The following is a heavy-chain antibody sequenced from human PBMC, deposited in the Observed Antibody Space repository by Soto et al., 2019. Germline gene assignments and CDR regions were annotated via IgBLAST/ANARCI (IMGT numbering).Heavy chain of an antibody. CDR3: ARDRDYVWGSYRHTSDY. J-gene: IGHJ4*02. D-gene: IGHD3-16*02. Sequence: QVQLVQSGAEVKKPGASVKVSCKASGYSFTSYGITWVRQAPGQGLERMRWISAYNGDTNYAQKFQGRITMTTNASTRTAYMDLRSLGFDDTALYYCARDRDYVWGSYRHTSDYWGQGTLLTVSS. CDR1: GYSFTSYG. V-gene: IGHV1-18*01. CDR2: ISAYNGDT.